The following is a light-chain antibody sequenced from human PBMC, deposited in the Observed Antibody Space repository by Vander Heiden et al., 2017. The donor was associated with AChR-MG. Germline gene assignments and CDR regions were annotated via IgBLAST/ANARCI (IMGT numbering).Light chain of an antibody. CDR1: SSDVGGYNY. CDR3: CSYAGTSTVK. J-gene: IGLJ2*01. V-gene: IGLV2-11*01. CDR2: DVR. Sequence: QSALTQPRSVSGSLGESVTISCTGTSSDVGGYNYVSWYQQHPGEAPRLIIYDVRKRPSGVPDRFSGSKSGTTASLTISGLQAEEEADYYCCSYAGTSTVKFGGGTKLTVL.